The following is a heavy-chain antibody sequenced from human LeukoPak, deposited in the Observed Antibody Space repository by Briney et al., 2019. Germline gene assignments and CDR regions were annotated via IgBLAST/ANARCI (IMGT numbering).Heavy chain of an antibody. V-gene: IGHV3-30-3*01. CDR2: VSYDGTKK. J-gene: IGHJ4*02. CDR3: AMLDYGDLISFDF. D-gene: IGHD4-17*01. CDR1: GFTFSNYR. Sequence: GGSLRLSCAASGFTFSNYRMHWLRQTPGKGLEWVAVVSYDGTKKDYADSVKGRFTISRDNSKNTLYLQMNSLRGEDTAVYYCAMLDYGDLISFDFWGQGTLDTVSS.